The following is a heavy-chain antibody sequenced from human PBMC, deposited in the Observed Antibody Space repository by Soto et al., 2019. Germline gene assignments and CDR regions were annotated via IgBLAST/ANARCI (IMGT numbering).Heavy chain of an antibody. V-gene: IGHV4-59*01. CDR3: ARGEEDVDIVATTRGYFDY. CDR1: GGSISSYY. Sequence: SETLSLTXTVSGGSISSYYWSWIRQPPGKGLEWIGYIYYSGSTNYNPSLKSRVTISVDTSKNQFSLKLSSVTAADTAVYYCARGEEDVDIVATTRGYFDYWGQGTLVTVSS. J-gene: IGHJ4*02. D-gene: IGHD5-12*01. CDR2: IYYSGST.